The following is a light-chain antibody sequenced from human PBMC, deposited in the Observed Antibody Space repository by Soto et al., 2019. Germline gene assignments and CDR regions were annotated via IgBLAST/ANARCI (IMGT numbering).Light chain of an antibody. J-gene: IGKJ3*01. CDR1: QSIYKW. CDR3: QQSNYY. Sequence: DIQMTQSPSTLSASVGDRVTITCRASQSIYKWLAWFQLNQGKAPKLLIYHVSTLESGVPSSFSGIGSGTDFTLTISSLQPDDFATYYCQQSNYYFGPGTKVDIK. CDR2: HVS. V-gene: IGKV1-5*01.